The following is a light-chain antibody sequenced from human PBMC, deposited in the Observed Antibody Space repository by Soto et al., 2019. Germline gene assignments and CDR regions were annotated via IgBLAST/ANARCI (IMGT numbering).Light chain of an antibody. CDR1: QSVSSNY. V-gene: IGKV3-20*01. CDR2: GAS. J-gene: IGKJ1*01. Sequence: EIVLTQSPGTLSLSPGERATLSCRTSQSVSSNYLAWCQQKSGQAPRLLMYGASSRATGIPDRFSGSGSGTDFTLTITRLEPDEFAVYYCQHFLNSPTRPFGQGT. CDR3: QHFLNSPTRP.